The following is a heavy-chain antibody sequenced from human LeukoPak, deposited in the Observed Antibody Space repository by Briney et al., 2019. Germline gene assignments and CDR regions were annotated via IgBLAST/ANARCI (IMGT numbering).Heavy chain of an antibody. V-gene: IGHV3-21*01. CDR3: ATYSSSWWRDDAFDI. D-gene: IGHD6-13*01. CDR2: ISSSSSYI. CDR1: GFTFSSYS. Sequence: GGSLRLSCAASGFTFSSYSMNWVRQAPGKGLEWVSSISSSSSYIYYADSVKGRFTISRDNAKNSLYLQMNSLRAEDTAVYYCATYSSSWWRDDAFDIXGXGTMVTVSS. J-gene: IGHJ3*02.